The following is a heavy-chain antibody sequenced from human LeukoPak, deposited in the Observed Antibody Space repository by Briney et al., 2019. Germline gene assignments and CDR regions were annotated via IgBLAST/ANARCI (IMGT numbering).Heavy chain of an antibody. CDR2: INHSGST. D-gene: IGHD2-15*01. V-gene: IGHV4-34*01. J-gene: IGHJ6*03. CDR1: GGSFSGYY. Sequence: PSETLSLTCAVYGGSFSGYYWSWIRQPPGKGLEWIGEINHSGSTNYNPSLKSRVTISVDTSKNQFSLKLSSVTAADTAVYYCARLACSGGSCYRRYYYYYMDVWGKGTTVTISS. CDR3: ARLACSGGSCYRRYYYYYMDV.